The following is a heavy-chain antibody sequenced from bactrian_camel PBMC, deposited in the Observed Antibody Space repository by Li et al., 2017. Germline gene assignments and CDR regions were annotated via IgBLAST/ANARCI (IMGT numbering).Heavy chain of an antibody. V-gene: IGHV3S54*01. Sequence: HVQLVESGGGSVQTGTSLRLSCAASGVVNVIGWFRQAPGKEREGVAALYIGGSRTYVSDSVKGRFTISQDNAKNTLYLQMSSLKPEDTAMYYCAATEGGFAFAGWYNPLSYNSWGQGTQVTVS. D-gene: IGHD6*01. CDR1: GVVNV. J-gene: IGHJ4*01. CDR2: LYIGGSRT. CDR3: AATEGGFAFAGWYNPLSYNS.